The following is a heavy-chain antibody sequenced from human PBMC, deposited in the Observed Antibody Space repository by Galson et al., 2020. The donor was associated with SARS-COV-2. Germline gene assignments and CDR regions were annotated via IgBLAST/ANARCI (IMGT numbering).Heavy chain of an antibody. J-gene: IGHJ3*02. Sequence: ASVKVSCNASGYTFTGYYMHWVRQAPGQGLAWMGWINPNSGGTTYAQKFQDWVTMTRDTSISTAYMELSRLRSDDTAVYYCARDNDHDAFDIWGQGTMVTVSS. D-gene: IGHD1-1*01. CDR3: ARDNDHDAFDI. CDR2: INPNSGGT. V-gene: IGHV1-2*04. CDR1: GYTFTGYY.